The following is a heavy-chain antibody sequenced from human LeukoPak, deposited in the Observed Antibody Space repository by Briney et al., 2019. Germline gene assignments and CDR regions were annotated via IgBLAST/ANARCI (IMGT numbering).Heavy chain of an antibody. D-gene: IGHD2-8*01. CDR3: AKDLYASGV. CDR1: GFTFDDYA. J-gene: IGHJ3*01. CDR2: ISWNSGSI. V-gene: IGHV3-9*01. Sequence: GGSPRLSCAASGFTFDDYAMHWVRHAPGKGLEWVSGISWNSGSIGYADSVKGRFTISRDNAKNSLYLQMNSLRAEDTALYYCAKDLYASGVWGQGTMVTVSS.